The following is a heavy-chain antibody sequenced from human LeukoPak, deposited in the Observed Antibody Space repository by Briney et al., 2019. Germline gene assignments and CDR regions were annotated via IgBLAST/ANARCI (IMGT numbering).Heavy chain of an antibody. CDR1: GFTFSSYG. CDR3: AKTGRAEVVPAALVY. J-gene: IGHJ4*02. CDR2: ISYDGSNK. D-gene: IGHD2-2*01. V-gene: IGHV3-30*18. Sequence: GGSLRLSCAAPGFTFSSYGMHWARQAPGKGLEWVAVISYDGSNKYYADSVKGRFTISRDNSKNTLYLQMNSLRAEDTAVYYCAKTGRAEVVPAALVYWGQGTLVTVSS.